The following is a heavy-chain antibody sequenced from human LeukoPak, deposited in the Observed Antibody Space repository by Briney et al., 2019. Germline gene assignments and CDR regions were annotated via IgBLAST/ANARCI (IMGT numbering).Heavy chain of an antibody. CDR1: GFTFSSYS. Sequence: GGSLRLSCAASGFTFSSYSMNWVRQAPGKGLEWVSSISSSSSYIYYADSVKGRFTISRDNAKNSLYLQMNSLRAVDTAVYYCARDLSYYGSGSIASWGQGTLVTVSS. J-gene: IGHJ5*02. CDR3: ARDLSYYGSGSIAS. V-gene: IGHV3-21*01. D-gene: IGHD3-10*01. CDR2: ISSSSSYI.